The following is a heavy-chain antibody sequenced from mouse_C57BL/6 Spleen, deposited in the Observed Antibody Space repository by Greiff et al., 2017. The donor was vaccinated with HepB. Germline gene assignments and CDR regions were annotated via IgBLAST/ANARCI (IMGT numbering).Heavy chain of an antibody. CDR1: GYTFTDYY. V-gene: IGHV1-19*01. CDR3: AKYYGSSPYYFDY. CDR2: INPYNGGT. D-gene: IGHD1-1*01. J-gene: IGHJ2*01. Sequence: VQLQQSGPVLVKPGASVKMSCKASGYTFTDYYMNWVKQSHGKSLEWIGVINPYNGGTSYNQKFKGKATLTVDKSSSTAYMELNSLTSEDSAVYYCAKYYGSSPYYFDYWGQGTTLTVSS.